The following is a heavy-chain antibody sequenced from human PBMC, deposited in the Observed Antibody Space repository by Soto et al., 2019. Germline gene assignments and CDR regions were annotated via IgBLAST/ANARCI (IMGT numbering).Heavy chain of an antibody. Sequence: QVQLVESGGGVVQPGRSLRLTCAASGFTFSSNGMHWVRQAPGKGLEWVALVAYDGSKTYYGDSVRGRFTISRYNSENTLYLQMNSLSAEDTAVYYCARWVGGSMYDNSGKYDSWGQGTLVTVSS. CDR2: VAYDGSKT. V-gene: IGHV3-30*03. J-gene: IGHJ5*01. CDR1: GFTFSSNG. CDR3: ARWVGGSMYDNSGKYDS. D-gene: IGHD3-22*01.